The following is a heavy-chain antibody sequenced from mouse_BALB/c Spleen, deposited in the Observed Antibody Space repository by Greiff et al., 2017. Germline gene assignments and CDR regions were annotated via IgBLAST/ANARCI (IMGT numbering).Heavy chain of an antibody. CDR1: GYTFTSYW. CDR3: ARTGYYSYAMDY. Sequence: QVQLQQSGTVLARPGASVKMSCKASGYTFTSYWMHWVKQRPGQGLEWIGMIDPSDSETRLNQKFKDKATLTVDKSSSTAYMQLSSPTSEDSAVYYCARTGYYSYAMDYWGQGTSVTVSS. J-gene: IGHJ4*01. D-gene: IGHD2-12*01. V-gene: IGHV1S127*01. CDR2: IDPSDSET.